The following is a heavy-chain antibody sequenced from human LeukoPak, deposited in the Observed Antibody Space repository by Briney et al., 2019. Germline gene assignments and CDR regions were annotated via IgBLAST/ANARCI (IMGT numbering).Heavy chain of an antibody. D-gene: IGHD5-18*01. J-gene: IGHJ4*02. CDR1: GGSLNPFY. V-gene: IGHV4-59*08. Sequence: SETLSLTCTVSGGSLNPFYWGWIRQPPGKGLEWIGYISYSGSTNYNPSLKSRVTISVDTSKNQFSLKLSSVTAADTAVYYCASVDTAMVTIDYWGQGTLVTVSS. CDR2: ISYSGST. CDR3: ASVDTAMVTIDY.